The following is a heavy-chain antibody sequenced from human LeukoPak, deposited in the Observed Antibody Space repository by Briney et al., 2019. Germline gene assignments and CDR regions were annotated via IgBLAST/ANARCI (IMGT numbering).Heavy chain of an antibody. V-gene: IGHV4-59*01. CDR3: ARGLSSTRRESDY. CDR1: GDSMSNFY. J-gene: IGHJ4*02. Sequence: SETLSLTCSVSGDSMSNFYWSWLRQPPGKGLEWIGYIDYSGSTSYNPSLKSRVTISIDTSKNQFSLRLSSVAAADTAVYFCARGLSSTRRESDYWGQGTLVTVSS. D-gene: IGHD2-2*01. CDR2: IDYSGST.